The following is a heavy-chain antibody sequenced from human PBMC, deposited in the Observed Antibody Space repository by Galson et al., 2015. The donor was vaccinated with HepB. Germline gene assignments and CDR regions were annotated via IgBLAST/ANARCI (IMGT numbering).Heavy chain of an antibody. CDR1: GDSVSSNSAA. Sequence: CAISGDSVSSNSAAWNWIRQSPSRGLEWLGRTYYRSKWYNDYAVSVKSRITINPDTSKNQFSLQLNSVTPEDTAVYYCARGGYDSSGYYLYYFDYWGQGTLVTVSS. V-gene: IGHV6-1*01. D-gene: IGHD3-22*01. CDR2: TYYRSKWYN. CDR3: ARGGYDSSGYYLYYFDY. J-gene: IGHJ4*02.